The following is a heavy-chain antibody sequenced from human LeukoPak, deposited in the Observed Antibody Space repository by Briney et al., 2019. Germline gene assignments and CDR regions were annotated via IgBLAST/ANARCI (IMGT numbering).Heavy chain of an antibody. D-gene: IGHD3-3*01. J-gene: IGHJ3*01. Sequence: PSETLSLTCSVSGGSISSSDFYWGWIRQPPGKGLEWIGSMYYTGSAYYNPSLKSRVTISVDTSKKQFSLNLYSVTAADTAVYFCARGSRFLDAFDVWGQGTMVTVSS. CDR1: GGSISSSDFY. V-gene: IGHV4-39*07. CDR3: ARGSRFLDAFDV. CDR2: MYYTGSA.